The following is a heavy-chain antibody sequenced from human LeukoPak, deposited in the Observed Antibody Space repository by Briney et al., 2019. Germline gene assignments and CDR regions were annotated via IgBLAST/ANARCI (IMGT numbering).Heavy chain of an antibody. Sequence: ASVKVSCKASGGTFSSYAISWVRQAPGQGLEWMGGIIPIFGTANYAQKFQGRVTITADESTSTAYMELSSLRSEDTAVYYCALGLRLSSRTYPNEIDYWGQGTLVTVSS. CDR3: ALGLRLSSRTYPNEIDY. D-gene: IGHD5-12*01. J-gene: IGHJ4*02. CDR1: GGTFSSYA. V-gene: IGHV1-69*13. CDR2: IIPIFGTA.